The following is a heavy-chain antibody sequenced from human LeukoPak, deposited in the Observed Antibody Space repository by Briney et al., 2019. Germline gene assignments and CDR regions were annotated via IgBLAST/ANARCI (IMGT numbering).Heavy chain of an antibody. V-gene: IGHV1-46*01. D-gene: IGHD1-26*01. CDR2: INPSGGST. CDR3: AKVEVGAEGDDAFDI. CDR1: GYTFTSYY. J-gene: IGHJ3*02. Sequence: ASVKVSCKASGYTFTSYYMHWVRQAPGQGLEWMGIINPSGGSTSYAQKFQGRVTMTRDTSTSTVYMELSSLRSEDTALYYCAKVEVGAEGDDAFDIWGQGTMVTVSS.